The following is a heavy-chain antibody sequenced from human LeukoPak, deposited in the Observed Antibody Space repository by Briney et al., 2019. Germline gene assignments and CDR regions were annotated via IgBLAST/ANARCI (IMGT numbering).Heavy chain of an antibody. CDR1: GFTFSRYG. Sequence: GGSLRLSCAASGFTFSRYGMSWVRQAPGKGLEWVSAISGRGGRTYYGDSVKGRFTISRDNSKNTLYLQMNSLRAEDTAVYYCATPAPHGSDPSLYYYYMDVWGKGTTVTISS. CDR3: ATPAPHGSDPSLYYYYMDV. D-gene: IGHD3-10*01. J-gene: IGHJ6*03. V-gene: IGHV3-23*01. CDR2: ISGRGGRT.